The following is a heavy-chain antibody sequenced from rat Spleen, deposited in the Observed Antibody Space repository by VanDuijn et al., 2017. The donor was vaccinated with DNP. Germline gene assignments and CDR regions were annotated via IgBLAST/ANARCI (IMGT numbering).Heavy chain of an antibody. D-gene: IGHD4-3*01. Sequence: EVQLVESGGGLVQPGGSLKLSCTASGFTISNYGTAWVRQAPTKGLEWVASISTGGHNTYYRDSVKGRFTISRDNAKNTLYLQMNSLRSEDMATYYCVRWNSGHFDYWGQGVMVPVSS. CDR3: VRWNSGHFDY. CDR1: GFTISNYG. CDR2: ISTGGHNT. V-gene: IGHV5S13*01. J-gene: IGHJ2*01.